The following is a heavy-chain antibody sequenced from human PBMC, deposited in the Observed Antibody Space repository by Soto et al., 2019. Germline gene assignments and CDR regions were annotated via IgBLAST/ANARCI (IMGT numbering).Heavy chain of an antibody. V-gene: IGHV3-30*18. CDR2: ISYDGSNK. CDR3: AKVPAAGWYYFDS. CDR1: GFTFSSYG. J-gene: IGHJ4*02. Sequence: QVQLVESGGGVVQPGRSLRLSCAASGFTFSSYGMHWVRQAPGKGLEWVAVISYDGSNKYYADSVKGRFTISRDNSKNTLYLQMNSLRAEDTAVYYCAKVPAAGWYYFDSWGQGTLVTVSS. D-gene: IGHD6-13*01.